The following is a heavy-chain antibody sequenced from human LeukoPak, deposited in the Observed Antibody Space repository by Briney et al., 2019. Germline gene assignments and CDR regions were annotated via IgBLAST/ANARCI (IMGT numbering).Heavy chain of an antibody. J-gene: IGHJ4*02. D-gene: IGHD2-15*01. CDR2: ISYDGSNK. V-gene: IGHV3-30*18. CDR3: AKGYCSGGSCYWKVLGLDY. Sequence: GSLRLSCAASGFTFSSYGMHWVRQAPGKGLEWVAVISYDGSNKYYADSVKGRFTISRDNSKNTLYLQMNSLRAEDTAVYYCAKGYCSGGSCYWKVLGLDYWGQGTLVTVSS. CDR1: GFTFSSYG.